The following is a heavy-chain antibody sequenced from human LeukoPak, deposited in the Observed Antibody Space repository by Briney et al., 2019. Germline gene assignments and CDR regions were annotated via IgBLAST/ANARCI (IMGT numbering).Heavy chain of an antibody. V-gene: IGHV4-34*01. CDR1: GGSFSGYY. CDR3: ARVSSRDSRFDP. D-gene: IGHD5-24*01. Sequence: TSETLSLTCAVYGGSFSGYYWSWIRQPPGKGLEWIGEINHSGSTNYNPSLKSRVTISVDTSKNQFSLKLSSVTAADTAVYYCARVSSRDSRFDPWGQGTLVTVSS. CDR2: INHSGST. J-gene: IGHJ5*02.